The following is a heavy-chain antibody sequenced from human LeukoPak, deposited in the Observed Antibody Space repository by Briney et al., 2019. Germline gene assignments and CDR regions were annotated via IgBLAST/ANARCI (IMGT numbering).Heavy chain of an antibody. D-gene: IGHD6-19*01. V-gene: IGHV3-21*06. CDR1: GFTFSHYT. J-gene: IGHJ4*02. Sequence: GGSLRLSCAASGFTFSHYTMNWIRQAPGKGLEWVASISGGRTYIFYSPSVGGRVYPGSRGGRRFTVSRDDAKNTLFLQMNSLSAEDAAVYYCARVPGITMTGGFDYWGQGTLVTVSS. CDR2: ISGGRTYI. CDR3: ARVPGITMTGGFDY.